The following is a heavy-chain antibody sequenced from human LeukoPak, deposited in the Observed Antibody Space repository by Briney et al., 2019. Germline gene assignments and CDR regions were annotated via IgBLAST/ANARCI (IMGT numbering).Heavy chain of an antibody. J-gene: IGHJ4*02. D-gene: IGHD1-26*01. CDR1: GFTYSYSY. Sequence: GGSMRLSCAASGFTYSYSYMNWIRQAPGNGPEGVSSISSRGDYTNYADSVKGRFTISRDNAKNSLYLQMNSLRAEDTAVYYCARESSGTYYLKQWGQGTLVTVYS. CDR3: ARESSGTYYLKQ. CDR2: ISSRGDYT. V-gene: IGHV3-11*05.